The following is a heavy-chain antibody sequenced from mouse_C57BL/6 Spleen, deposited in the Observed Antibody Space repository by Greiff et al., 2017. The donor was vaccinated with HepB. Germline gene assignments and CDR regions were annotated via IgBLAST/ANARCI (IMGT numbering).Heavy chain of an antibody. Sequence: QVQLQQSGAELVRPGASVTLSCKASGYTFTDYEMHWVKQTPVHGLEWIGAIDPETGGTAYHQKFKGKAILTADKSSSTAYMELRSLTSEDSAVYYCTRRRVVAPFDYWGQGTTLTVSS. CDR1: GYTFTDYE. V-gene: IGHV1-15*01. CDR3: TRRRVVAPFDY. J-gene: IGHJ2*01. CDR2: IDPETGGT. D-gene: IGHD1-1*01.